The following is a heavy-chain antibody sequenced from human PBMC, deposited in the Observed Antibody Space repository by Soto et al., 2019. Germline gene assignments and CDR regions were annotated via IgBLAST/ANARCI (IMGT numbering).Heavy chain of an antibody. J-gene: IGHJ4*01. CDR1: GGSIISSSYY. V-gene: IGHV4-39*01. CDR2: IYYSGST. D-gene: IGHD6-13*01. CDR3: ARHVPLPGIASAGFDY. Sequence: TVSGGSIISSSYYWGWIRQPPGKGPGWIGRIYYSGSTYYNPSLKSRVTISLDTSKNQFSLKLSSVTAADTAVYYCARHVPLPGIASAGFDYWGQGTLVTVSS.